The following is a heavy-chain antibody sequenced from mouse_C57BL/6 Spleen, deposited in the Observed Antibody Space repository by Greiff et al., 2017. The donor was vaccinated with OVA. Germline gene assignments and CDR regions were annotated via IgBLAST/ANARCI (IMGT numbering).Heavy chain of an antibody. D-gene: IGHD3-2*02. CDR1: GYTFTSYG. Sequence: VQLQESGAELARPGASVKLSCKASGYTFTSYGISWVKQRTGQGLEWIGEIYPRSGNTYYNEKFKGKATLTADKSSSTAYMELRSLTSEDSAVYFGARGDSSGYWYFDVWGTGTTVTVSS. J-gene: IGHJ1*03. V-gene: IGHV1-81*01. CDR2: IYPRSGNT. CDR3: ARGDSSGYWYFDV.